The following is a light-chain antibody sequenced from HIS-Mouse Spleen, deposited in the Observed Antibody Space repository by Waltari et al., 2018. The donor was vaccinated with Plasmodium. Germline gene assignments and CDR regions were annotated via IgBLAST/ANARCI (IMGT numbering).Light chain of an antibody. J-gene: IGKJ2*01. CDR3: QQYYSTLYT. V-gene: IGKV4-1*01. Sequence: DIVMTQSPDSLAVSLGERATINCKSSQSVLYSSNNKNYLAWYQQKPGQPPKLLIYWASTREAGVPERFSGSGFGTDFTLTISSLQAEDVAVYYCQQYYSTLYTFGQGTKLEIK. CDR2: WAS. CDR1: QSVLYSSNNKNY.